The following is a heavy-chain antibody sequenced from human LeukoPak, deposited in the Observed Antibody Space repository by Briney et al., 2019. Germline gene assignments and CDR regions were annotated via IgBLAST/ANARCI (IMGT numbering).Heavy chain of an antibody. CDR2: ISSSGSTI. Sequence: RPGGSLRLSCAASGFTVSSNYMSWVRQAPGKGLEWVSYISSSGSTIYYAGSVKGRFTISRDNAKNSLYLQMNSLRAEDTAVYYCARNLLTDYCSGGSCYSVSNWFDPWGQGTLVTVSS. D-gene: IGHD2-15*01. CDR3: ARNLLTDYCSGGSCYSVSNWFDP. J-gene: IGHJ5*02. CDR1: GFTVSSNY. V-gene: IGHV3-48*04.